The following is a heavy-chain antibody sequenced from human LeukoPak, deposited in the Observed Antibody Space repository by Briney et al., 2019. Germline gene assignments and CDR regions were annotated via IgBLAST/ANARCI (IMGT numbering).Heavy chain of an antibody. CDR2: IWYDGSNK. CDR1: GFTFSSYG. CDR3: AKGGPIAAADTRDYYYDSSGYDPDY. D-gene: IGHD3-22*01. J-gene: IGHJ4*02. V-gene: IGHV3-33*06. Sequence: PGGSLRLSCAASGFTFSSYGMHWVRQAPGKGLEWVADIWYDGSNKYYADSVKGRFTISRDNSKNTLYLQMNSLRAEDTAVYYCAKGGPIAAADTRDYYYDSSGYDPDYLGQGTLVTVSS.